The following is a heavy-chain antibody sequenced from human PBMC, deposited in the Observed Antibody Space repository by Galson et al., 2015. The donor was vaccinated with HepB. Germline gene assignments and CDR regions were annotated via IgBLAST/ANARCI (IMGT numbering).Heavy chain of an antibody. J-gene: IGHJ4*02. V-gene: IGHV3-23*01. D-gene: IGHD3-10*01. Sequence: SLRLSCAASGFTLGNFAMSWVRQAPGKGLEWVSGISGSGHSTHYADSVQGRFTISRDNPKNTLFLEMNSLRAEDTALYYCARDRVYYGSGSDYMSGSYFDSWGQGTLVTVFS. CDR3: ARDRVYYGSGSDYMSGSYFDS. CDR1: GFTLGNFA. CDR2: ISGSGHST.